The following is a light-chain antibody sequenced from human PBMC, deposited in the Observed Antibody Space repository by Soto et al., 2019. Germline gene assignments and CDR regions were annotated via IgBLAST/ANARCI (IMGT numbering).Light chain of an antibody. J-gene: IGLJ2*01. CDR1: NIGSKN. CDR3: QLWDSSPAGV. V-gene: IGLV3-9*01. Sequence: SYELTQPLSVSVALGQTARITCGGNNIGSKNVHWYQQKPGQAPVLVIYRDSNRPSGIPERFSGSNSGNTATLPISRAQAGAEADYYCQLWDSSPAGVLGGVTQLTGL. CDR2: RDS.